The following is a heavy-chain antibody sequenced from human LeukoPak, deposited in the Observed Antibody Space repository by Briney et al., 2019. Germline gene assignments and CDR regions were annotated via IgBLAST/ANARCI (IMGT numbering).Heavy chain of an antibody. CDR3: ARVRRFNGPYNVYFDY. D-gene: IGHD2-8*01. J-gene: IGHJ4*02. CDR2: MKYTGST. Sequence: SETLSLTCTVSGGSISSYYWSWIRQPPGKGLEWIAYMKYTGSTSYNPSLKSRVTISLASSNSQLSLKLKSVTAADTAVYFCARVRRFNGPYNVYFDYWGQGTLVTVSS. CDR1: GGSISSYY. V-gene: IGHV4-59*01.